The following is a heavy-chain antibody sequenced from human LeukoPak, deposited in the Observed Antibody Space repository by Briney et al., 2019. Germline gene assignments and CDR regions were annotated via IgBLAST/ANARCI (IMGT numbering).Heavy chain of an antibody. Sequence: SETLSLTCAVSGGSISSSNWWSWVRQPPGKGLEWIGEIYHSGSTNYNPSLKSRVTISVDKSKNQFSLKLSSVTAADTAVYYCARVFRPSLTVFIIRGAFDIWGQGTMVTVSS. V-gene: IGHV4-4*02. CDR2: IYHSGST. D-gene: IGHD3-3*01. CDR1: GGSISSSNW. CDR3: ARVFRPSLTVFIIRGAFDI. J-gene: IGHJ3*02.